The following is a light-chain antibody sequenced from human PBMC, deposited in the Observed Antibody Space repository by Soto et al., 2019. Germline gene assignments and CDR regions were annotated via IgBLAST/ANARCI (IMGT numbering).Light chain of an antibody. CDR3: SSYTSSSTRV. CDR1: SSDVGAYDY. V-gene: IGLV2-14*03. CDR2: EVS. J-gene: IGLJ1*01. Sequence: QSVLTQPASVSGSPGQSITISCPGTSSDVGAYDYVSWYQQHPDKAPKLMIYEVSNRPSGVSNRFSGSKSVNTATLTISGLQTEDEADYYCSSYTSSSTRVFGTGTKVPVL.